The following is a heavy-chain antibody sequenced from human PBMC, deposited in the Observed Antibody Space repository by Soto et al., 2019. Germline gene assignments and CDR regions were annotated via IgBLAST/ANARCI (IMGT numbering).Heavy chain of an antibody. CDR2: INHSGST. CDR3: ARHTDDVHYIWGSDYYGMDV. J-gene: IGHJ6*02. D-gene: IGHD3-16*01. V-gene: IGHV4-34*01. CDR1: GGSFSGYY. Sequence: SETLSLTCAVYGGSFSGYYWSWIRQPPGKGLEWIGEINHSGSTNYNPSLKSRVTISVDTSTNQFSLKLSSLRSEDTAVYYCARHTDDVHYIWGSDYYGMDVWGQGSTVTVSS.